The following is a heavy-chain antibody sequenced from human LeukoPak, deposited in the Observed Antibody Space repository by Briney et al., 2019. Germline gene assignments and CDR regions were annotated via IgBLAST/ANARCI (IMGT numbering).Heavy chain of an antibody. Sequence: TSQILSLTCTVSGGSISSGGYYWSWIRQHPGKGLEWIGYIYYSGSTYYNPSLKSRVTISVDTSKNQFSLKLSSVTAADTAVYYCARDLRLGELSYFDYWGQGTLVTVSS. V-gene: IGHV4-31*03. CDR2: IYYSGST. CDR3: ARDLRLGELSYFDY. D-gene: IGHD2-21*01. J-gene: IGHJ4*02. CDR1: GGSISSGGYY.